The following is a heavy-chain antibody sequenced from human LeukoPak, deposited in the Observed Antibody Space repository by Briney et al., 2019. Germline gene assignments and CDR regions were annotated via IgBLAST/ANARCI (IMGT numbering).Heavy chain of an antibody. CDR1: GGSISSYY. J-gene: IGHJ4*02. CDR3: ARIVGASDY. D-gene: IGHD1-26*01. CDR2: IYYSGST. V-gene: IGHV4-59*08. Sequence: SETLSLTCTVSGGSISSYYWSWIRQPPGKGLEWIGYIYYSGSTNYNPSLKSRVTISVDTSKNQFSLKLSSVTAPDTAVYYCARIVGASDYWGQGTLVTVSS.